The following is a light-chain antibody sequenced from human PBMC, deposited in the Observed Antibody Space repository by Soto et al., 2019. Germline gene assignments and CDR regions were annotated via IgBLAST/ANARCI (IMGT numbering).Light chain of an antibody. V-gene: IGKV1-39*01. CDR3: LQHNSYPPT. Sequence: DIQMTQSPSSLSASVGDRVTITCRASQNIGRFLNWHQQKPGKAPNVLINVASTLRSGVPSRFSGSGSGTDFNLTINSLQPEDFATYYCLQHNSYPPTFGQGTKVDIK. J-gene: IGKJ1*01. CDR1: QNIGRF. CDR2: VAS.